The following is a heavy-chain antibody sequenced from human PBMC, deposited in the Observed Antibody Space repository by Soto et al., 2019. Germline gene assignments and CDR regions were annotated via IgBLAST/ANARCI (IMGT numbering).Heavy chain of an antibody. CDR3: ARAFYYDGSGSYYNY. D-gene: IGHD3-10*01. Sequence: SETLSLTCAVYGGSFRGYYWSWIRQPPGKGLEWTGEINHSGSTNYNPSLKRRVTISVDTSKNQFSLKLSSVTAADTAVYYCARAFYYDGSGSYYNYWGQGTLVTVSS. CDR1: GGSFRGYY. V-gene: IGHV4-34*01. CDR2: INHSGST. J-gene: IGHJ4*02.